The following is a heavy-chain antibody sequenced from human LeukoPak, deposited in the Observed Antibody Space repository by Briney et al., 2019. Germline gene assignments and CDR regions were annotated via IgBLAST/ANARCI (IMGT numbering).Heavy chain of an antibody. Sequence: ASVKVSCKASGYDFTSVGITWVRRAPGQGLEWMGWISPYNGNTRYAQKFQGRVAMTTDTSTTTAYMELRGLRFNDAAVYYCARAGPGSGWYFDYWGQGTLVTVSS. CDR1: GYDFTSVG. V-gene: IGHV1-18*01. J-gene: IGHJ4*02. CDR2: ISPYNGNT. D-gene: IGHD6-19*01. CDR3: ARAGPGSGWYFDY.